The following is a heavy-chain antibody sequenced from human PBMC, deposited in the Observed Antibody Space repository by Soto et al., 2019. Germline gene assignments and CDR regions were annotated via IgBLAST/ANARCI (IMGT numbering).Heavy chain of an antibody. D-gene: IGHD3-3*01. CDR3: ARDQGYDFWSGYYFNWFDP. Sequence: WGSLRLAFACSVSTCSSYWMHWVRQAPGKGLVWVSRMNSYWSITSYADSVKCRFTISRDNAKNTLYLQMNSLSAEDTAVYYCARDQGYDFWSGYYFNWFDPWGQGTLVTVSS. V-gene: IGHV3-74*01. CDR1: VSTCSSYW. CDR2: MNSYWSIT. J-gene: IGHJ5*02.